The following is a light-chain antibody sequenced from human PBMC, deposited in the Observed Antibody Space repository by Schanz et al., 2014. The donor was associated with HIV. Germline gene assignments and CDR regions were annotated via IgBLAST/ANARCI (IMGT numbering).Light chain of an antibody. Sequence: QSALTQPASVSGSPGQSITISCTGTRNDVGTYNLVSWYQQHPGKAPKLLIYEATQRPAGVPDRFSGSKSGNTASLTVSGLQAEDESHYYCSSYTSSNTFVFGTGTKLTVL. CDR1: RNDVGTYNL. J-gene: IGLJ1*01. CDR2: EAT. CDR3: SSYTSSNTFV. V-gene: IGLV2-14*02.